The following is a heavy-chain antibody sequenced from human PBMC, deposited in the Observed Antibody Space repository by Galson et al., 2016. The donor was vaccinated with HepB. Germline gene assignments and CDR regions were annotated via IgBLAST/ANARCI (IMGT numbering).Heavy chain of an antibody. CDR3: TRGTLGTTASMAFDL. CDR2: IYQTGTA. Sequence: SETLSLTCAVSGGSMSDNSWWAWVRQSPRKDLEWIGEIYQTGTAHYNPSFTSRATISIDKSNNQISLRLESVTAADTAVYYCTRGTLGTTASMAFDLWGQGTRVTVSS. D-gene: IGHD1-26*01. J-gene: IGHJ4*02. CDR1: GGSMSDNSW. V-gene: IGHV4-4*02.